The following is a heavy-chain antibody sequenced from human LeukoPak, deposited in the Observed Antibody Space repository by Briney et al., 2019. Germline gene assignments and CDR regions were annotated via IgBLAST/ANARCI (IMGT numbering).Heavy chain of an antibody. Sequence: SETLSLTCTVSGGSISSGDYYWSWIRQPPGKGLEWIGYIYYSGSTYYNPSLKSRVTISVDTSKNQFSLKLSSVTAADTAVYYCARVEIRPLKFDYWGQGTLVTVSS. CDR3: ARVEIRPLKFDY. CDR1: GGSISSGDYY. CDR2: IYYSGST. D-gene: IGHD1-1*01. V-gene: IGHV4-30-4*01. J-gene: IGHJ4*02.